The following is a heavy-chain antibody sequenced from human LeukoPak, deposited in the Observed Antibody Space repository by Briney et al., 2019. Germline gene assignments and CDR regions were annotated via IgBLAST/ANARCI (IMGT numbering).Heavy chain of an antibody. V-gene: IGHV3-11*04. Sequence: GGSLRLSCSASGFTFSDYYMSWIRQAPGMGLEWLSYITSSGTTIYYADSVKGRFTISRDNAKNSLYLQLNSLRAEDTAVYYCAREFMSVTNHWGQGTLVTVSS. CDR1: GFTFSDYY. CDR2: ITSSGTTI. J-gene: IGHJ5*02. CDR3: AREFMSVTNH. D-gene: IGHD4-17*01.